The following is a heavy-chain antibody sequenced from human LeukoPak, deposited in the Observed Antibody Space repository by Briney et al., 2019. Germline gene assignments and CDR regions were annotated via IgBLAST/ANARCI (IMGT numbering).Heavy chain of an antibody. J-gene: IGHJ3*02. Sequence: GGSLRLSCAASGFTFSSYAMSWVRQAPGKGLEWVSAISGSGGSTYYADSVKGRFTISRDNSKNTLYLQMNSLRAEDTAVYYCARDYSSGWYRPDAFDIWGQGTMVTVSS. V-gene: IGHV3-23*01. CDR3: ARDYSSGWYRPDAFDI. D-gene: IGHD6-19*01. CDR1: GFTFSSYA. CDR2: ISGSGGST.